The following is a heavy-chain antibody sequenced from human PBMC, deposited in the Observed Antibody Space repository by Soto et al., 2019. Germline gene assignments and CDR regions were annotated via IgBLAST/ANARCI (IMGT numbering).Heavy chain of an antibody. CDR3: ARHLGEGYFEY. CDR2: IYYSGST. CDR1: GDSISSSTYF. J-gene: IGHJ4*02. Sequence: LSLTCTVSGDSISSSTYFWGWVRQPPGKGLEWIGSIYYSGSTYYNPSLKSRVTISVDTSKNHFSLQLSSVTAADTAVYYWARHLGEGYFEYWGQGTLVTVSS. V-gene: IGHV4-39*01.